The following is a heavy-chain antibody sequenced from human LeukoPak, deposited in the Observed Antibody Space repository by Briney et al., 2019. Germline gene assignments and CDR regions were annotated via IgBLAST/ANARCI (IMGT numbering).Heavy chain of an antibody. CDR1: GFTIGPYA. D-gene: IGHD2/OR15-2a*01. J-gene: IGHJ6*02. V-gene: IGHV3-43*02. CDR3: AAWAFYHNLDV. Sequence: GGSLGLSCAASGFTIGPYAMYWVRQGPGRGLEWVSVKADGSGTFYADSVRGRFTTSRDNSKNSLYLQMNSLTSEDTALYYCAAWAFYHNLDVWGQGTTVIVSS. CDR2: KADGSGT.